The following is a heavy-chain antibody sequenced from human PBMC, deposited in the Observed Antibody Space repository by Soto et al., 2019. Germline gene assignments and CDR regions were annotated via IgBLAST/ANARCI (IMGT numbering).Heavy chain of an antibody. D-gene: IGHD2-8*02. J-gene: IGHJ3*02. V-gene: IGHV4-30-2*01. CDR2: IYHSGST. Sequence: NPSETLSLTCAVSGGSISSGGYSWSWIRQPPGKGLEWIGYIYHSGSTYYNPSLKSRVTISVDRSKNQFSLKLSSVTAADTAVYYCARDEATGGGAFDIWGQGTMVTVSS. CDR3: ARDEATGGGAFDI. CDR1: GGSISSGGYS.